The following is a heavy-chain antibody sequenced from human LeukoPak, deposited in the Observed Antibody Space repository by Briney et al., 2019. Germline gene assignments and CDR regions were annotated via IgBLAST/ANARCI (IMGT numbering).Heavy chain of an antibody. V-gene: IGHV4-38-2*02. CDR3: AREELFYDFWSGSHGAFDV. D-gene: IGHD3-3*01. CDR2: ITHSGYT. J-gene: IGHJ3*01. CDR1: GDFSNTTNFF. Sequence: SETLSLTCTISGDFSNTTNFFWSWIRQPAGKGLEWIGSITHSGYTNYNPSLKSRVTISVDMSKNHFSLQLSSVTAPDTALYYCAREELFYDFWSGSHGAFDVWGQGTMVSVSS.